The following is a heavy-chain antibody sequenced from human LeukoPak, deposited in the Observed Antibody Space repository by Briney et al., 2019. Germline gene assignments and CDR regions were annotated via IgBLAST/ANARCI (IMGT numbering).Heavy chain of an antibody. V-gene: IGHV3-74*01. CDR3: ARGIDGNFDY. D-gene: IGHD2-15*01. Sequence: GGSLRLSCAASGFTFKKYWMHWVRQVPRKGLIWVSRINNEGNDTNYVDSVKGRFTISRDNAKNTLYLQMNSLRAEDTAVYYCARGIDGNFDYWGQGSLVTVSS. CDR1: GFTFKKYW. J-gene: IGHJ4*02. CDR2: INNEGNDT.